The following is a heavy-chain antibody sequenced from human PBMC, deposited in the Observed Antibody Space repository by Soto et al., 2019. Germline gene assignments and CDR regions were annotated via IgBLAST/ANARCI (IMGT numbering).Heavy chain of an antibody. V-gene: IGHV2-5*01. Sequence: QITLKESGPTLVKPTQTLTLTCTFSGFSLSTHGVGVGWIRQSPGKALEWLAVIHWNDDIHYSPSLTSRLTITKHTSKNEVVLTMTNMDPVDTATYYCAYRRIGVGLNSWGQGTLVTVSS. J-gene: IGHJ5*02. D-gene: IGHD6-19*01. CDR1: GFSLSTHGVG. CDR2: IHWNDDI. CDR3: AYRRIGVGLNS.